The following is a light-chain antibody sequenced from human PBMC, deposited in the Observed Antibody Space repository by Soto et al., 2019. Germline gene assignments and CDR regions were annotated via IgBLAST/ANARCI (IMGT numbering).Light chain of an antibody. Sequence: IVLTQSPCTLSLSPGDRATLSCRASQRVSSRYLAWYQQKPGQAPRLLIYGASNRATGIPDRFSGSGSGTDFTLTINRLEPEDFTVYYCQQYHSLPTTFGPGTKVDIK. CDR1: QRVSSRY. CDR2: GAS. J-gene: IGKJ3*01. CDR3: QQYHSLPTT. V-gene: IGKV3-20*01.